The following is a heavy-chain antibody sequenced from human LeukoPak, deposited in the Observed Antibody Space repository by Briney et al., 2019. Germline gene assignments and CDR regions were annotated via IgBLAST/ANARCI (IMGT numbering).Heavy chain of an antibody. CDR1: GFTFTTYW. J-gene: IGHJ4*02. CDR3: ARDGSRGNLVTAPDF. CDR2: IKQDGTEK. Sequence: GGSLRLSCAASGFTFTTYWMSWVRQAPGKGLEWVANIKQDGTEKYYVDSVKGRFTISRDNAKNSLYLQMNSLRAEDTAVYYCARDGSRGNLVTAPDFWGQGTLVTVSS. V-gene: IGHV3-7*01. D-gene: IGHD2-21*02.